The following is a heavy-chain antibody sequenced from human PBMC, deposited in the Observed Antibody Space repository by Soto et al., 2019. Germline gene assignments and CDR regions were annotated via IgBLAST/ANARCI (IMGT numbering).Heavy chain of an antibody. CDR1: GGSISSYY. CDR2: IFYSGST. J-gene: IGHJ5*01. Sequence: QVQLQESGPGLVKPSETLSLTCTVSGGSISSYYWSWIRQPPGKGLEWIGFIFYSGSTSYNPPLKSSVTISIDTSEYQFALKLNSVTAADTAVYYWASMIGDPVLSFDSWGQGTLVAVSS. V-gene: IGHV4-59*01. D-gene: IGHD3-10*02. CDR3: ASMIGDPVLSFDS.